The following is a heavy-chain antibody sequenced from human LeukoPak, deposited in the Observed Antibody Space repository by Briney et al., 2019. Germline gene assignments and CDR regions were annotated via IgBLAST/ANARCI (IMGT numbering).Heavy chain of an antibody. Sequence: KTGGSLRLPCAASGFTFSSHSMNWVRQAAGKGLEWVSSISSSSNYIYYADSVKGRFTISRDNAKNSLYLQMDSLRAEDTAVYYCARDPPKGDGYKGDYWGQGTLVTVSS. J-gene: IGHJ4*02. CDR3: ARDPPKGDGYKGDY. D-gene: IGHD5-24*01. V-gene: IGHV3-21*01. CDR2: ISSSSNYI. CDR1: GFTFSSHS.